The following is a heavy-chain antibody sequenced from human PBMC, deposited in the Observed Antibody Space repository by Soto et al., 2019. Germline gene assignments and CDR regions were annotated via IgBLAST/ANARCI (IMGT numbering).Heavy chain of an antibody. J-gene: IGHJ4*02. Sequence: EVQLVESGGGLVKPGGSLRLSCAASGFTFSSYSMNWVRQAPGKGLEWVSSISSSSSYIYYADSVKGRFTISRDNAKKSRYLQMNSLRAEDTAVYYCAREELGVVPAATEPFDYWGQGTLVTVSS. D-gene: IGHD2-2*01. CDR1: GFTFSSYS. V-gene: IGHV3-21*01. CDR2: ISSSSSYI. CDR3: AREELGVVPAATEPFDY.